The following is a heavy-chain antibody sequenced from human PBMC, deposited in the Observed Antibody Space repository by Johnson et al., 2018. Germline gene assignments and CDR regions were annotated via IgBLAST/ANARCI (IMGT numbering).Heavy chain of an antibody. Sequence: VQLVQSGGGVVRPGGSLRLSCAASGFTFDDYTMHWVRQAPGKGLEWVSLISWDGGSTYYADSVKGRFTISRDNAKNSLYLQMNSLRAEDTAVYYCARPYGDYYFQHWGQGTLVTVSS. V-gene: IGHV3-43*01. CDR3: ARPYGDYYFQH. CDR2: ISWDGGST. J-gene: IGHJ1*01. CDR1: GFTFDDYT. D-gene: IGHD4-17*01.